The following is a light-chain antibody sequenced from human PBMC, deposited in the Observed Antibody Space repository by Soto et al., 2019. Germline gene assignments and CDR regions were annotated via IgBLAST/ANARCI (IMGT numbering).Light chain of an antibody. CDR3: QKYNSAPRT. V-gene: IGKV1-27*01. J-gene: IGKJ1*01. CDR1: QGINTY. CDR2: AAS. Sequence: DIQMTQYPSSLSASVGDRVTITCRASQGINTYFAWYQQKPGRAPQLLIYAASALHSGVPSRFSGSGSGTDFTLTIASLQPKDVATYYCQKYNSAPRTFAQGTKVEIK.